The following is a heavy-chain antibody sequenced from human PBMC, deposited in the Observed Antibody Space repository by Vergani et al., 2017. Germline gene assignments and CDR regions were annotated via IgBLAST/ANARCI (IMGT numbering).Heavy chain of an antibody. J-gene: IGHJ4*02. V-gene: IGHV4-59*08. Sequence: QVQLQESGPGLVKPSETLSLTCTVSGGSISSYYWSWIRQPPGKGLEWIGYIYYSGSTNYNPSLKSRVTISVDTSKNQFSLKLSSVTAADTAVYYCARHDSSGPHFDYCGQGTLVTVSS. CDR1: GGSISSYY. D-gene: IGHD3-22*01. CDR2: IYYSGST. CDR3: ARHDSSGPHFDY.